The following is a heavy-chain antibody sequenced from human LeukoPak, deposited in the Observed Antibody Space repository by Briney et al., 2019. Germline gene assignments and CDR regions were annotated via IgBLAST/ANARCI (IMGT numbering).Heavy chain of an antibody. V-gene: IGHV3-21*01. J-gene: IGHJ2*01. CDR1: RFTFSTYS. D-gene: IGHD6-19*01. CDR2: ISSSGSYI. Sequence: GGSLRLSCAASRFTFSTYSMNWVRQAPGKGLEWVSSISSSGSYIYSTDLLKGRFTISRDNAKNSLYLQMNSLRAEDTAVYYCARALTVAGTDWYFDLWGRGTLVTVSS. CDR3: ARALTVAGTDWYFDL.